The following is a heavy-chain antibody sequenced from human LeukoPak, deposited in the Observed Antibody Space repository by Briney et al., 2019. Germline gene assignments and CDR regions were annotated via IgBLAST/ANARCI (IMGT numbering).Heavy chain of an antibody. V-gene: IGHV1-18*01. CDR2: ISAYNGNT. J-gene: IGHJ4*02. CDR3: ARDNGGYDFWSGYYSY. CDR1: GYTFTSYG. D-gene: IGHD3-3*01. Sequence: ASVKVSCKASGYTFTSYGISWVRQAPGQGLEWMGWISAYNGNTNYAQKLQGRVTMTTDTSTSTAYMELRSLRSDDTAVYYCARDNGGYDFWSGYYSYWGQGTLVTVSS.